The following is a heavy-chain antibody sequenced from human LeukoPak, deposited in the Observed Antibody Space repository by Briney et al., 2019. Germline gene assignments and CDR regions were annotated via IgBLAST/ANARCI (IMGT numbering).Heavy chain of an antibody. CDR3: ARHSDYGDYRYFDL. CDR2: IYYSGST. J-gene: IGHJ2*01. V-gene: IGHV4-59*08. D-gene: IGHD4-17*01. Sequence: SETLSLTCTVSGGSISSYYWNWIRQPPGKGLEWIGYIYYSGSTNYNPSLKSRVTISVDTSKNQFSLKLSSVTAADTAVYYCARHSDYGDYRYFDLWGRGTLVTVSS. CDR1: GGSISSYY.